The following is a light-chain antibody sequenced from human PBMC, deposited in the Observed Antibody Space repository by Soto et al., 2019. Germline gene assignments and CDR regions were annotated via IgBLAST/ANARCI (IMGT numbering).Light chain of an antibody. CDR2: SNN. CDR1: TSNIGSNT. CDR3: QSYDSTLSARYV. V-gene: IGLV1-44*01. Sequence: QSVLTQPPSASGTAGQRVTISCSGSTSNIGSNTVNWYQQLPGTAPKTLIYSNNQRPSGVPDRFSGSKSGTSGSLAISGLLSEDEADYYCQSYDSTLSARYVFGTGTKVTV. J-gene: IGLJ1*01.